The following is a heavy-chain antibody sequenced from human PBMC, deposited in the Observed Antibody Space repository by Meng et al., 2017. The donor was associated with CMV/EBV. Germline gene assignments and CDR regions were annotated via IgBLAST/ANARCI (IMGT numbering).Heavy chain of an antibody. CDR2: MYWNDDK. Sequence: SGPTLVKPTQTLTLTCTFSGFSLSTSGVGVGWIRQPPGKALEWLALMYWNDDKRYSPTLKSRLTITKDTSKNQVVLTMTNMDPVDTATYYCAHTANWNWVGDYYYYGMDVWGQGTTVTVSS. V-gene: IGHV2-5*01. J-gene: IGHJ6*02. CDR1: GFSLSTSGVG. D-gene: IGHD1-7*01. CDR3: AHTANWNWVGDYYYYGMDV.